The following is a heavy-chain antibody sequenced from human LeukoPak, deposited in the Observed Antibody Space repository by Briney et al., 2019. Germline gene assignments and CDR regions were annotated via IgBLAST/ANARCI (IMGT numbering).Heavy chain of an antibody. Sequence: SVKVSCKASGGTFSSYAISWVRHPPAQGLECMGGIITIFGTANYAQKFQGRVTITADESTSTAYMELSSLRSEDTAVYYCARGVVIDAFDIWGQGTMVTVSS. CDR3: ARGVVIDAFDI. CDR1: GGTFSSYA. J-gene: IGHJ3*02. V-gene: IGHV1-69*13. D-gene: IGHD2-21*01. CDR2: IITIFGTA.